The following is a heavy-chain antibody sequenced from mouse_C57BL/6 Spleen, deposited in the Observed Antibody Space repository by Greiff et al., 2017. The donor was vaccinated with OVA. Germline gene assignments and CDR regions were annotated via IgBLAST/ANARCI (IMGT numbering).Heavy chain of an antibody. J-gene: IGHJ4*01. D-gene: IGHD2-4*01. V-gene: IGHV5-17*01. CDR3: ARGYDYPYYAMDY. Sequence: DVQLVESGGGLVKPGGSLKLSCAASGFTFSDYGMHWVRQAPEKGLEWVAYISSGSSTIYYADTVKGRFTISRDNAKNTLFLQMTSLRSEDTAMYYCARGYDYPYYAMDYWGQGTSVTVSS. CDR1: GFTFSDYG. CDR2: ISSGSSTI.